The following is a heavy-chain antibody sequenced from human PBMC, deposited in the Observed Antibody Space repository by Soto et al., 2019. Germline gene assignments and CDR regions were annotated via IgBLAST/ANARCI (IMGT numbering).Heavy chain of an antibody. CDR3: ARDSHGYYYDSSGYPDY. D-gene: IGHD3-22*01. V-gene: IGHV1-18*01. CDR2: ISAYNGNT. CDR1: GYTFTSYG. J-gene: IGHJ4*02. Sequence: QVPLVQSGAEVEKPGASVKVSCKASGYTFTSYGISWVRQAPGQGLEWMGWISAYNGNTNYAQKLQGRVTMTTDTSTSTAYMELRSLRSDDTAVYYCARDSHGYYYDSSGYPDYWGQGTLVTVSS.